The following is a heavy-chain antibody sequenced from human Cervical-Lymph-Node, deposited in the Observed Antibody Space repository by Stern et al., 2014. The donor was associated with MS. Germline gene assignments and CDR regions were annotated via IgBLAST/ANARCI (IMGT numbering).Heavy chain of an antibody. Sequence: QVQLVQSGAEVKKPGASVKVSCTTSGYSFITYAIHWVRQAPGQGLEWMGWINAGFGDTKYSQKFQGRVTITRDTSATTAYMELRSLKSEDTAVYYCARDRLWVGEPSPSFTYGMDVWGQGTTVTVSS. D-gene: IGHD3-10*01. CDR1: GYSFITYA. CDR3: ARDRLWVGEPSPSFTYGMDV. J-gene: IGHJ6*02. V-gene: IGHV1-3*01. CDR2: INAGFGDT.